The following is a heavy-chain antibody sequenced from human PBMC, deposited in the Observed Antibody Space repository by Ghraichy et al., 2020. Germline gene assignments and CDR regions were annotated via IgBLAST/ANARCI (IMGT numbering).Heavy chain of an antibody. CDR1: GYSISSGYY. J-gene: IGHJ4*02. V-gene: IGHV4-38-2*02. D-gene: IGHD3-22*01. CDR2: IYHSGST. CDR3: AREHYYDSSDPGG. Sequence: SETLSLTCTVSGYSISSGYYWGWIRQPPGKGLEWIGSIYHSGSTYYNPSLKSRVTISVDTSKNQFSLKLSSVTAADTAVYYCAREHYYDSSDPGGWGQGTLVTVSS.